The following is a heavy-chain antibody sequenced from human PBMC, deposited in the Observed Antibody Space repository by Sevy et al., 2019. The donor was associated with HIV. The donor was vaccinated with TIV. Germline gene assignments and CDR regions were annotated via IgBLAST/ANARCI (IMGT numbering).Heavy chain of an antibody. CDR3: ARGSIVVVPAAIENNWFDP. CDR2: ISSSGSTI. D-gene: IGHD2-2*01. J-gene: IGHJ5*02. Sequence: GGSLRLSCAASGFTFSSYEMNWVRQAPGKGLEWVSSISSSGSTIYYADSVKGRFTISRDNAKNSLYLQMNSLRAEDTAVYYCARGSIVVVPAAIENNWFDPWGQGTLVTVSS. V-gene: IGHV3-48*03. CDR1: GFTFSSYE.